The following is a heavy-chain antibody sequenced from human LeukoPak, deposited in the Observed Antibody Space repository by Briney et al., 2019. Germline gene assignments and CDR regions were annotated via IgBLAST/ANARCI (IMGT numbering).Heavy chain of an antibody. Sequence: SETLSLTCTVSGVSISSGDYYWSWIRQPPGKGLEWIGYIYYTGSTYNNPSLKSRVTISVDMSKNQVSLKLSSVTAADTAVYYCARGEAYGVVTPNYFDYWGQGTLVTVSS. CDR3: ARGEAYGVVTPNYFDY. CDR2: IYYTGST. J-gene: IGHJ4*02. D-gene: IGHD3-3*01. V-gene: IGHV4-30-4*08. CDR1: GVSISSGDYY.